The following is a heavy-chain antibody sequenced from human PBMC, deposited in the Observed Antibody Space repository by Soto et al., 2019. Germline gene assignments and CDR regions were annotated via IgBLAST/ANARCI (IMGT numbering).Heavy chain of an antibody. D-gene: IGHD3-10*01. CDR1: GFTVSSNY. J-gene: IGHJ4*02. CDR3: ARVGYYGSGSIAGGFDY. CDR2: IYSGGST. V-gene: IGHV3-53*01. Sequence: LRLSCAASGFTVSSNYMSWVRQAPGKGLEWVSVIYSGGSTYYADSVKGRFTISRDNSKNTLYLQMNSLRAEDTAVYYCARVGYYGSGSIAGGFDYWGQGTLVTVSS.